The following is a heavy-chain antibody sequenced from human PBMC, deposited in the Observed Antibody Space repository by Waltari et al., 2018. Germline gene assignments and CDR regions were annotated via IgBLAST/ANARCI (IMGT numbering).Heavy chain of an antibody. CDR2: IIPILGIA. J-gene: IGHJ4*02. CDR3: ARGGGLYDFWSGYYLTPFDY. Sequence: QVQLVQSGAEVKKPGSSVKVSCQASGGTFSSYAISWVRQDPGQGLGWMGGIIPILGIANYAQKFQGRVTITADESTSTAYMELSSLRSEDTAVYYCARGGGLYDFWSGYYLTPFDYWGQGTLVTVSS. D-gene: IGHD3-3*01. V-gene: IGHV1-69*04. CDR1: GGTFSSYA.